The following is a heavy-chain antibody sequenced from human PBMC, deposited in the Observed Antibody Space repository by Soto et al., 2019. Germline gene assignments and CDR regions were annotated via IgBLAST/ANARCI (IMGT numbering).Heavy chain of an antibody. J-gene: IGHJ3*02. D-gene: IGHD2-15*01. CDR2: ISGSGGST. Sequence: GGSLRLSCAASGFTFSSYAMSWVRQAPGKGLEWVSAISGSGGSTYYADSVKGRFTISRDNSKNTLYLQMNSLRAEDTAVYYCAKVIDVVVVAAKDAFDIWGQGTMVTVSS. CDR3: AKVIDVVVVAAKDAFDI. CDR1: GFTFSSYA. V-gene: IGHV3-23*01.